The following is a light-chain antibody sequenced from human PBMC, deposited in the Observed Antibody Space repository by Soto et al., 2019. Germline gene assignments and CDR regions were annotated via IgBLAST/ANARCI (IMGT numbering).Light chain of an antibody. Sequence: QSALTQPASVSGSPGQSITISCTGTSSDVGGYNYVSWYQQHPGKAPKLMIYDVSNRPSGVSNRFSGSKSGNKASLPISGLQAEDEADSSFSSYTSRSTLVFGGGTKLTVL. CDR3: SSYTSRSTLV. J-gene: IGLJ2*01. CDR2: DVS. V-gene: IGLV2-14*01. CDR1: SSDVGGYNY.